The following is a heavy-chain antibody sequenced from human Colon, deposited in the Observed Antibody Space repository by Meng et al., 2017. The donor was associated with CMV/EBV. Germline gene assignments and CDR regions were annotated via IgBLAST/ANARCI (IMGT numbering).Heavy chain of an antibody. CDR1: GFTFSSKW. CDR3: ASRDY. CDR2: INTDGSTT. Sequence: EVHLVESGGGLVQPGGSLGLSCAASGFTFSSKWMHWVRQGPGKGLVWVSRINTDGSTTYYADSVKGRFTISRDNAKNTLYLQMNSLRAEDTAVYYCASRDYWGQGTLVTVSS. V-gene: IGHV3-74*01. J-gene: IGHJ4*02.